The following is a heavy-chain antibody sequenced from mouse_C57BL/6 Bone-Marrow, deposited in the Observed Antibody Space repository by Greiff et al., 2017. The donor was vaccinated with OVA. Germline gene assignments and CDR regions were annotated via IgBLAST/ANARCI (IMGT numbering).Heavy chain of an antibody. Sequence: EVKLMESGGGLVKPGGSLKLSCAASGFTFSDYGMHWVRQAPEKGLEWVAYISSGSSTIYSADTVKGRFTISRDNAKNTLFLQMTSLRSEDTAMYYCARSDYDYFDYWGQGTTLTVSS. D-gene: IGHD2-4*01. CDR1: GFTFSDYG. CDR3: ARSDYDYFDY. V-gene: IGHV5-17*01. J-gene: IGHJ2*01. CDR2: ISSGSSTI.